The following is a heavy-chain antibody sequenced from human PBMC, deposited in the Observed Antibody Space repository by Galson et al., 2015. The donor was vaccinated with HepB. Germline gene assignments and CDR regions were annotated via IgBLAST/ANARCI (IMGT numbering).Heavy chain of an antibody. Sequence: SVKVSCKASGYTFTSYAMNWVRQAPGQGLEWMGWINTNTGNPTYAQGFTGRFVFSLDTSVSTAYLQISSLKAEDTAVYYCARDASMVRGVIIMFDPWGQGTLVTVSS. D-gene: IGHD3-10*01. CDR1: GYTFTSYA. J-gene: IGHJ5*02. CDR2: INTNTGNP. CDR3: ARDASMVRGVIIMFDP. V-gene: IGHV7-4-1*02.